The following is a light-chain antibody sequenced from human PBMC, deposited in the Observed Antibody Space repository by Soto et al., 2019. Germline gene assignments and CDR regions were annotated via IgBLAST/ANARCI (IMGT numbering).Light chain of an antibody. CDR2: EVT. V-gene: IGLV2-14*01. J-gene: IGLJ2*01. Sequence: QSVLTQPASVSGSPGQSITISCTGTSSDVGRYNYVSWYQQYPGRAPKLIIYEVTNRPSGVSDRFSGSKSGNVASLTISGLQAEDEADYYCSSYTSSSTHVVFGGGTKLTVL. CDR3: SSYTSSSTHVV. CDR1: SSDVGRYNY.